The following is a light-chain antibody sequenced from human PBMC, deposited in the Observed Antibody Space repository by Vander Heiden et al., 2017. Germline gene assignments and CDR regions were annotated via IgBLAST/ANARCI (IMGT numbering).Light chain of an antibody. J-gene: IGKJ4*01. CDR3: QQSDSSPLT. CDR1: QSISNF. V-gene: IGKV1-39*01. Sequence: DIQMTQSPSSLSASVGDRVTITCRASQSISNFLNWYQQKPGKAPNLMIYAASSLQSGVPSRFSGSGSGTDFTLTISRLQPEDFATYYCQQSDSSPLTFGGGTKVEIK. CDR2: AAS.